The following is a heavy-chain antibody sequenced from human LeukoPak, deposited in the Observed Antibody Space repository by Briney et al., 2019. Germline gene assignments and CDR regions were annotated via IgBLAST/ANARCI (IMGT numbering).Heavy chain of an antibody. D-gene: IGHD4-23*01. CDR2: ISWDGGST. CDR3: AKDGTTVVTPRPYYYYYYYMDV. J-gene: IGHJ6*03. CDR1: GFTFDDYA. V-gene: IGHV3-43D*03. Sequence: GVLRLSCAASGFTFDDYAMHWVRQAPGKGLEWVSLISWDGGSTYYADSVKGRFTISRDNSKNSLYLQMNSLRAEDTALYYCAKDGTTVVTPRPYYYYYYYMDVWGKGTTVTVSS.